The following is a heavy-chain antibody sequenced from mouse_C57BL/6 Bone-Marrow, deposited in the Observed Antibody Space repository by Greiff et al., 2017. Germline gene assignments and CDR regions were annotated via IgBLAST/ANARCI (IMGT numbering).Heavy chain of an antibody. Sequence: EVMLVESGGGLVKPGGSLKLSCAASGFTFSSYAMSWVRQTPEKRLAWVATISDGGSYTYYPDNVKGRFTISRDNAKNNLYLQMSHLKSEDTAMYYCARKNYDYASYYFDYWGQGTTLTVSS. CDR3: ARKNYDYASYYFDY. CDR1: GFTFSSYA. V-gene: IGHV5-4*03. D-gene: IGHD2-4*01. CDR2: ISDGGSYT. J-gene: IGHJ2*01.